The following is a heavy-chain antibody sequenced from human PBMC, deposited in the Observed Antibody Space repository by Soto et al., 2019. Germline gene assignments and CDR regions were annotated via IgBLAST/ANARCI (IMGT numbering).Heavy chain of an antibody. D-gene: IGHD3-3*01. CDR3: ARVTYYDVWSGYYTGNYYYYMDV. J-gene: IGHJ6*03. CDR1: GFTFSSYW. Sequence: EVQLVESGGGLVQPGGSLRLSCAASGFTFSSYWMHWVRQAPGKGLVWFSRINSDGSSTSYADSVKGRFTISRDNAKNTRYLEMNSLRAEDTAVYYCARVTYYDVWSGYYTGNYYYYMDVWGKGTTVTVSS. V-gene: IGHV3-74*01. CDR2: INSDGSST.